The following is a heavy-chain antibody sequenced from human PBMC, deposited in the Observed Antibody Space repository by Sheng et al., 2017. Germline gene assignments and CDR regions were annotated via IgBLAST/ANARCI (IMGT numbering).Heavy chain of an antibody. V-gene: IGHV1-69*02. CDR3: ARSTIRPYYMDV. Sequence: QVQLVQSGAEVKKPGSSVKVSCKASGGTFSSYTISWVRQAPGQGLEWMGRIIPILGIANYAQKFQGRVTITADKSTSTAYMELSSLRSEDTAVYYCARSTIRPYYMDVWGKGTTVTVSS. CDR2: IIPILGIA. D-gene: IGHD3-3*02. CDR1: GGTFSSYT. J-gene: IGHJ6*03.